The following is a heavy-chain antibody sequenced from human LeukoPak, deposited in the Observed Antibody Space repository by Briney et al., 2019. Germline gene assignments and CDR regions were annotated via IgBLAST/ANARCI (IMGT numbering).Heavy chain of an antibody. CDR2: IKPDGSDK. V-gene: IGHV3-7*01. Sequence: GGSLRLSCAASGFTFSSYEMSWVRQAPGKGLEWVANIKPDGSDKAYVDSVKGRFTISRDNTKNSLYLQMSSLRAEDTAVYYCARAMTWGQGTLVSVSS. CDR1: GFTFSSYE. J-gene: IGHJ5*02. CDR3: ARAMT.